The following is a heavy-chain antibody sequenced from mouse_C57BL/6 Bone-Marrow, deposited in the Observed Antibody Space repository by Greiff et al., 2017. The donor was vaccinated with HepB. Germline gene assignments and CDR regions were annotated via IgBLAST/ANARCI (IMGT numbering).Heavy chain of an antibody. D-gene: IGHD1-1*01. CDR3: ARHKENYYGSSYAMDY. V-gene: IGHV5-6*02. Sequence: DVKLQESGGDLVKPGGSLKLSCAASGFTFSSYGMSWVRQTPDKRLEWVATISSGGSYTYYPDSVKGRFTISRDNAKNTLYLQMSSLKSEDTAMYYCARHKENYYGSSYAMDYWGQGTSVTVSS. CDR1: GFTFSSYG. J-gene: IGHJ4*01. CDR2: ISSGGSYT.